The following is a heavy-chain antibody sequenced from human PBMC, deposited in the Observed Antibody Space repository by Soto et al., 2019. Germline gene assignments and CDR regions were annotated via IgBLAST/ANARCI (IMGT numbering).Heavy chain of an antibody. V-gene: IGHV1-8*01. CDR2: MNPNSGNT. CDR1: GYTFTSYD. Sequence: GASVKVSCKASGYTFTSYDINWVRQATGQGLEWMGWMNPNSGNTGYAQKFQGRVTMTRNTSISTAYMELSSLRSEDTAVYYCARDRQQLNLFDPWGQGTLVTVSS. D-gene: IGHD6-13*01. CDR3: ARDRQQLNLFDP. J-gene: IGHJ5*02.